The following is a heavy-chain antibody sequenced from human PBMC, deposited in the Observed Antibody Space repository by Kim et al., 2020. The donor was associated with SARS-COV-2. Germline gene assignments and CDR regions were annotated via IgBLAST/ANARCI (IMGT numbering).Heavy chain of an antibody. CDR3: ARLRSYSSSWYYYYYGMDV. J-gene: IGHJ6*02. V-gene: IGHV5-51*01. CDR2: IYPSDSDT. CDR1: GYSFTSYW. Sequence: GESLKISCKGSGYSFTSYWIGWVRQMPGKGLEWMGIIYPSDSDTRYSPSFQGQVTISADKSISPAYLQWSSLKASDPAMYYCARLRSYSSSWYYYYYGMDVWGQGTTVTVSS. D-gene: IGHD6-13*01.